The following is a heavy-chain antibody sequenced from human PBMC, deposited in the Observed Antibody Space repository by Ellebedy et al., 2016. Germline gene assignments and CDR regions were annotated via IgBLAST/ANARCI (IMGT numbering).Heavy chain of an antibody. Sequence: GESLKISCAASGFTFSSYAMHWVRQAPGKGLEWVAVIRFDGSNKDYADSVKGRFTISRDNSKNTLYLQINSLRAGDTAVYYCARERAPGVFDYWGQGTLVTVSS. D-gene: IGHD3-10*01. CDR1: GFTFSSYA. V-gene: IGHV3-33*01. CDR3: ARERAPGVFDY. J-gene: IGHJ4*02. CDR2: IRFDGSNK.